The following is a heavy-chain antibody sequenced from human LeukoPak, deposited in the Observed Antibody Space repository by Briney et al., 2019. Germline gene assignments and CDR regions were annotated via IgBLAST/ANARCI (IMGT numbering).Heavy chain of an antibody. D-gene: IGHD2-2*01. V-gene: IGHV3-23*01. CDR1: GYTLSIDV. CDR3: AKISQYQLLSDY. J-gene: IGHJ4*02. Sequence: GGTLIFSCTSAGYTLSIDVMSWLRQATKKGLEWVSAISGSGGSTYYADSVKGRFTIYSGNSKNTLYLQMNSLRAEDTAVYYCAKISQYQLLSDYWGQGTLVTVSS. CDR2: ISGSGGST.